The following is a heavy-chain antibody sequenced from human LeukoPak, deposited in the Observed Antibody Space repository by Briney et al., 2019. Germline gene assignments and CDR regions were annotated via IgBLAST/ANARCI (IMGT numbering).Heavy chain of an antibody. D-gene: IGHD3-16*01. CDR2: IYTSGST. V-gene: IGHV4-61*02. J-gene: IGHJ4*02. CDR1: GGSISSGSYY. CDR3: ARGLITNPPGY. Sequence: PSETLSLTCTVSGGSISSGSYYWSWIRQPAGKGLEWIGRIYTSGSTNYNPSLKSRVTISVDTSKNQFSLKLSSVTAADTAVYYCARGLITNPPGYWGQGTLVTVSS.